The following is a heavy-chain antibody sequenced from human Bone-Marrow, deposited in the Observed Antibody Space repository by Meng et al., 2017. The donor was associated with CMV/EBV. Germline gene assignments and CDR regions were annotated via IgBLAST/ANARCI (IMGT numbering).Heavy chain of an antibody. D-gene: IGHD1-14*01. J-gene: IGHJ6*02. Sequence: GESLKISCAASGFTFSSYWMHWVRQAPGKGQVWVSRINSDGSSTSYADSVKGRFTISRDNAKNTLYLQMNSLRAEDTAVYYCASGILPWNYYYGMDVWGQGTTVTVSS. CDR2: INSDGSST. V-gene: IGHV3-74*01. CDR1: GFTFSSYW. CDR3: ASGILPWNYYYGMDV.